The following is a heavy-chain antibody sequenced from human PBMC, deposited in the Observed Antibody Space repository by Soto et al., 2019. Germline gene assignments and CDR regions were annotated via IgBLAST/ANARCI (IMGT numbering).Heavy chain of an antibody. V-gene: IGHV3-30-3*01. D-gene: IGHD4-17*01. CDR2: MSYDGSNE. CDR1: GFTFSSNA. CDR3: ARDSILSGTTRPPPLDY. Sequence: QVQLVESGGGVVQPGRSLRLSCEASGFTFSSNAMHWVGQAPGKGRGWVAVMSYDGSNEYYADSVKGRFTISRDNSKNTLYLQMNSLRAEDTAVYYCARDSILSGTTRPPPLDYWGQGTLVTVSS. J-gene: IGHJ4*02.